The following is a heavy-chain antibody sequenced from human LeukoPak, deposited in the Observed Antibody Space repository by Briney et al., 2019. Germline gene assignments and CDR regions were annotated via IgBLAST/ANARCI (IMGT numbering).Heavy chain of an antibody. J-gene: IGHJ4*02. CDR2: ISWNSGSI. CDR3: AKGNPGYVAY. Sequence: GRSLRLSCAAPGFTFADYAMHWVRQAPGKGLEWVSGISWNSGSIGYADSVKGRFTISRDNAKNSLYLQMNSLRAEDTALYYCAKGNPGYVAYWGQGTLVTVSS. D-gene: IGHD2-15*01. CDR1: GFTFADYA. V-gene: IGHV3-9*01.